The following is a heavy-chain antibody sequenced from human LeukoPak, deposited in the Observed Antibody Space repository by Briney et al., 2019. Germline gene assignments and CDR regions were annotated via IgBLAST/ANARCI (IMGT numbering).Heavy chain of an antibody. CDR2: IKQDGSEK. J-gene: IGHJ3*02. CDR1: GFTFSSYW. CDR3: ARGGDIVVVPAANHAFDI. V-gene: IGHV3-7*01. D-gene: IGHD2-2*01. Sequence: GGSLRLSCAASGFTFSSYWMSWVRQAPGKGLEWVANIKQDGSEKYYVDSVKGRFTISRDKAKNSLYLQMNSLRAEDTAVYYCARGGDIVVVPAANHAFDIWGQGTMVTVSS.